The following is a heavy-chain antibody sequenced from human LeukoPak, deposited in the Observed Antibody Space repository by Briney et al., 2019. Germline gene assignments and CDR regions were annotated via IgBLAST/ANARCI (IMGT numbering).Heavy chain of an antibody. V-gene: IGHV1-18*01. J-gene: IGHJ6*02. CDR3: ARDLDCSSTSCYWANYYYYGMDV. CDR2: INTHNGNT. CDR1: GYTFTGFS. D-gene: IGHD2-2*01. Sequence: GASVKVSCKASGYTFTGFSISWVRQAPGQGLEWMGWINTHNGNTKYTQKFQGRVTMTRDKFTSTAYMELTSLTSDDTAVYYCARDLDCSSTSCYWANYYYYGMDVWGQGTTVTVSS.